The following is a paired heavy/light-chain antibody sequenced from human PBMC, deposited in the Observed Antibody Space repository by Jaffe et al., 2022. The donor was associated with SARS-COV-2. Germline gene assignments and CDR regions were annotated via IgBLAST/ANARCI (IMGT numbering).Light chain of an antibody. CDR1: SSDVGGYNY. Sequence: QSALTQPASVSGSPGQSITISCTGTSSDVGGYNYVSWYQQHPGKAPKLMIYDVSNRPSGVSNRFSGSKSGNTASLTISGLQAEDEADYYCSSDTSISPVVFGGGTKLTVL. CDR3: SSDTSISPVV. V-gene: IGLV2-14*01. CDR2: DVS. J-gene: IGLJ2*01.
Heavy chain of an antibody. V-gene: IGHV3-74*01. CDR1: GFTFSSYW. J-gene: IGHJ6*03. CDR3: ARFQSGRRSSSGWRTPAYYYYYMDV. Sequence: EVQLVESGGGLVQPGGSLRLSCAASGFTFSSYWMQWVRQAPGKGLVWVSRINSDGSSTTYADSVKGRFTISRDNAKNTLYLQMNSLRAEDTAVYYCARFQSGRRSSSGWRTPAYYYYYMDVWGKGTTVTVSS. CDR2: INSDGSST. D-gene: IGHD6-19*01.